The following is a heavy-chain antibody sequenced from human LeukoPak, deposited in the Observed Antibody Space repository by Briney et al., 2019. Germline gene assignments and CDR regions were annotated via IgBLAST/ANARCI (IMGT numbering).Heavy chain of an antibody. J-gene: IGHJ5*02. CDR2: ISYDGSNK. CDR3: AKVPGMVNWFDP. Sequence: GGSLRLSCAASGFTFSSYGMHWVRQAPGKGLEWVAVISYDGSNKYYADSVTGRFTISRDNSKNTLYLQMNSLRAEDTAVYYCAKVPGMVNWFDPWGQGTLVTVSS. CDR1: GFTFSSYG. D-gene: IGHD3-10*01. V-gene: IGHV3-30*18.